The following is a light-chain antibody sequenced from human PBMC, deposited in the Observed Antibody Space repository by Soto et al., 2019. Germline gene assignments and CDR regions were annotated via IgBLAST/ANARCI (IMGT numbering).Light chain of an antibody. CDR1: HDIKNY. J-gene: IGKJ2*01. CDR3: QQFDVLPPYT. V-gene: IGKV1-33*01. Sequence: DIQLTQSPPSLSASEGDRVTITCQASHDIKNYLNRYQQKPGKAPKLLIYDADNLHTGVPSRFSGTGAGTEFTFTIGSLQPEDVATYFCQQFDVLPPYTFGQGTKVEIK. CDR2: DAD.